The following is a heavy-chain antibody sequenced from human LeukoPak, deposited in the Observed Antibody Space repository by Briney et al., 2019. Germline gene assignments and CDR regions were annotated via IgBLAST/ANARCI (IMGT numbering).Heavy chain of an antibody. V-gene: IGHV3-23*01. CDR3: AKDYLGSSGFSYYFDY. D-gene: IGHD3-22*01. CDR1: GFSFSSYA. J-gene: IGHJ4*02. CDR2: ICGSGATT. Sequence: GGSLRLSCAASGFSFSSYAMSWVRQAPGKGVEWGSFICGSGATTYYADSVKGRFTISRDNSRNTLYLQMNSLRAEDTAVYYCAKDYLGSSGFSYYFDYWGQGTLVTVSS.